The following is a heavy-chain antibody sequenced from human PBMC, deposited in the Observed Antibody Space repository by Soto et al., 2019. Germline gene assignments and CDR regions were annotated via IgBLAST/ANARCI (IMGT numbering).Heavy chain of an antibody. D-gene: IGHD3-3*01. V-gene: IGHV1-69*12. CDR3: ARARSYDFWSGRYPDV. J-gene: IGHJ6*02. CDR1: GGTFSSFA. CDR2: IFPIFGTA. Sequence: QVQLVQSGAEVRKPGSSVKVSCKASGGTFSSFAISWVRQAPGQGLGWRGGIFPIFGTANYAQRFQGRVTITADESTSTAYMELSSLRSEDTAVYYCARARSYDFWSGRYPDVWGQGTTVTVSS.